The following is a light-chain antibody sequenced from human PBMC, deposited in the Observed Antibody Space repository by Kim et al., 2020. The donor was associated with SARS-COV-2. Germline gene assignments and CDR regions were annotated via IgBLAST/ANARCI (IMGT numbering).Light chain of an antibody. V-gene: IGKV1-12*01. Sequence: DIQMTQSPSSVSASVGDRVTITCRASQGISSWLVWYQQKPGKAPKLLIYAASSLQSGVPSRFSGSGSGTDFTLTISSLQPEDFATYYCQQANSLPHTFGQGNKLEI. CDR2: AAS. J-gene: IGKJ2*01. CDR1: QGISSW. CDR3: QQANSLPHT.